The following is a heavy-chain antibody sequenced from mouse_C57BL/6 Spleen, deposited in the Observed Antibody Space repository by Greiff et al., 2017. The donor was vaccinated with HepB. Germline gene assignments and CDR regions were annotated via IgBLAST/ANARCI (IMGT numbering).Heavy chain of an antibody. Sequence: DVQLQQSGPELVKPGASVKISCKASGYSFTGYYMNWVKQSPEKSLEWIGEINPSTGGTTYNQKFKAKATLTVDKSSSTAYMQLKSLTSEDSAVYYCARFDDYYFDYWGQGTTLTVSS. V-gene: IGHV1-42*01. CDR2: INPSTGGT. J-gene: IGHJ2*01. CDR3: ARFDDYYFDY. CDR1: GYSFTGYY. D-gene: IGHD2-4*01.